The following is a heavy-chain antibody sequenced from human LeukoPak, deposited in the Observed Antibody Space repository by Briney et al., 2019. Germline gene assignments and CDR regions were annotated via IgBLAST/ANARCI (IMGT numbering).Heavy chain of an antibody. D-gene: IGHD2-2*01. CDR3: AHSIHCSSTSCQTIPFDY. J-gene: IGHJ4*02. Sequence: SGPTLVKPTQTLTLTCTFSGFSLSTSGVGVGWIRQPPGKALEWLALIYWDDDKRYSPSLKSRLTITKDTSKNQVVLTMTNMDPVDTATYYCAHSIHCSSTSCQTIPFDYWGQGTLVTVSS. CDR2: IYWDDDK. CDR1: GFSLSTSGVG. V-gene: IGHV2-5*02.